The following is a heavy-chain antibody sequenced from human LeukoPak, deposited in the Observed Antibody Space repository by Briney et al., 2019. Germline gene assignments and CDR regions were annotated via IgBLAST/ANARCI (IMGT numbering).Heavy chain of an antibody. D-gene: IGHD1-26*01. J-gene: IGHJ4*02. Sequence: ASVKVSCKAFGYTFTSNYMHWVRQAPGQGPEWMGVISPSGGSTTYAQKFQGRVTLTRDMSTSTDYLELSSLRSEDTAVYYCARLYSGSYFDYWGQGTLVTVSS. V-gene: IGHV1-46*01. CDR1: GYTFTSNY. CDR2: ISPSGGST. CDR3: ARLYSGSYFDY.